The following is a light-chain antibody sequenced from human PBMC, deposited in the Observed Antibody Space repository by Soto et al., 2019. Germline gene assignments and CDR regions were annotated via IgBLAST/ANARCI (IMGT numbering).Light chain of an antibody. Sequence: EIVLTQSPATVSLSPGERATLSCMASQSVSIYLAWYQQKPGQAPRLLIYDASNRASDIPARFSGSGSGTDFTLTISRLEPEDFAVYYCQQYGSSPWTFGQGTKVDNK. CDR3: QQYGSSPWT. CDR1: QSVSIY. CDR2: DAS. V-gene: IGKV3-20*01. J-gene: IGKJ1*01.